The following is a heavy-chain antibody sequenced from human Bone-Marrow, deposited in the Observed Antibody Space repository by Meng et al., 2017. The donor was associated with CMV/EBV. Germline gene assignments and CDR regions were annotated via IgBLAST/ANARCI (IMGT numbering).Heavy chain of an antibody. CDR2: INPSGGST. CDR3: AREEARLQGSVYYGMDV. J-gene: IGHJ6*02. D-gene: IGHD4-11*01. V-gene: IGHV1-46*01. CDR1: GYTFTSYY. Sequence: ASVKVSCKASGYTFTSYYMHWVRQAPGQGLEWMGIINPSGGSTSYAQKFQGRVTMTRDTSTSTVYMELSSLRSEDTAVYYCAREEARLQGSVYYGMDVWGQGTTVTFSS.